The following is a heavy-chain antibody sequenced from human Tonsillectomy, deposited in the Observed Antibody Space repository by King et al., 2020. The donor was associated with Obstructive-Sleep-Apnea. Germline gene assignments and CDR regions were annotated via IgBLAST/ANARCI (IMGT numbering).Heavy chain of an antibody. V-gene: IGHV3-48*04. CDR3: ASPPFNWNFNWFDP. CDR2: ISSSSSTI. CDR1: GFTFSSYS. D-gene: IGHD1-7*01. J-gene: IGHJ5*02. Sequence: VQLVESGGGLVQPGGSLRLSCAASGFTFSSYSMNWVRQAPGKGLEWVSYISSSSSTIYYADSVKGRFTISRDNAKNSLYLQMNSLRAEDTAVYYCASPPFNWNFNWFDPWGHGTLVTVSS.